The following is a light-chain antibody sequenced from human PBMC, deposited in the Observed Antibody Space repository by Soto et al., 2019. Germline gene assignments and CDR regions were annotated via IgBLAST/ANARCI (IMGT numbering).Light chain of an antibody. CDR2: GAS. CDR1: QPIDRKF. J-gene: IGKJ4*01. V-gene: IGKV3-20*01. CDR3: QRFDASLFT. Sequence: LTQSPGTLSLSPGERATLSCRASQPIDRKFLAWYQQKPGQAPRLLIHGASTRATGVPDRFSGSGSERDFSLTISSLEPEDFAVYFCQRFDASLFTFGGGTKVDIK.